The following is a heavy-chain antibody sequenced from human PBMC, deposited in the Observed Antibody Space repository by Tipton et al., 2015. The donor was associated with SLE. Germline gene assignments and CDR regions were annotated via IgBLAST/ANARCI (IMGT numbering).Heavy chain of an antibody. J-gene: IGHJ3*02. CDR3: ARVAVAGLDAFDI. D-gene: IGHD6-19*01. CDR1: GGSISYHY. Sequence: TLSLTCTVSGGSISYHYWNWIRQPPGKGLEWIGYIYYSGSTNYNPSLKSRVTISVDTSKNEFSLKLSSVTAADTAVYYCARVAVAGLDAFDIWGQGTMVTVSS. CDR2: IYYSGST. V-gene: IGHV4-59*11.